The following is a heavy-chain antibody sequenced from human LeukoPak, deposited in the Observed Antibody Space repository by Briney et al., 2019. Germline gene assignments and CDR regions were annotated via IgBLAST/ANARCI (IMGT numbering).Heavy chain of an antibody. CDR3: ARRSDYGDHFHFDY. Sequence: KPSETLSLTCTVSGGFISSSSYYWGWIRQPPGKGLEWIGSIFYSGNTYYNPSLKSRVTISVDTSKNQFSLKLSSVTAADTAVYYCARRSDYGDHFHFDYWGQGTLVTVSS. CDR1: GGFISSSSYY. CDR2: IFYSGNT. V-gene: IGHV4-39*01. J-gene: IGHJ4*02. D-gene: IGHD4-17*01.